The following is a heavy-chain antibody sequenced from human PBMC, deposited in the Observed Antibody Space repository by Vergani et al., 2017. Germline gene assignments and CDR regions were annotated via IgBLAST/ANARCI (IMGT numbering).Heavy chain of an antibody. CDR3: AKANSSWHEYYYYYYGRDV. CDR1: GFTFDDYT. J-gene: IGHJ6*02. V-gene: IGHV3-43*01. CDR2: ISWDGGST. Sequence: EVQLVESGGVVVQPGGSLRLSCAASGFTFDDYTMHWVRQAPGKGLEWVSLISWDGGSTYYADSVKGRFTISRDNSKNSLYLQMNSLRTEDTALYYCAKANSSWHEYYYYYYGRDVWGQGTTVTVS. D-gene: IGHD6-13*01.